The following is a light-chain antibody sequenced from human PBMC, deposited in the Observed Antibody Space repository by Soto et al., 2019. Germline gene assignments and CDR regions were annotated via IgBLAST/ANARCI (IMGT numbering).Light chain of an antibody. J-gene: IGKJ4*01. CDR2: DAS. V-gene: IGKV3-20*01. CDR3: QQYGSSTPVT. Sequence: EIVLTQSPATLSLSPGERATLSCRASQSVSSYLAWYQQKPGQAPRLLIYDASNRATGIPARFSGSGSGTEFTLTISSLEPEDFAVYYCQQYGSSTPVTFGGGTKVDIK. CDR1: QSVSSY.